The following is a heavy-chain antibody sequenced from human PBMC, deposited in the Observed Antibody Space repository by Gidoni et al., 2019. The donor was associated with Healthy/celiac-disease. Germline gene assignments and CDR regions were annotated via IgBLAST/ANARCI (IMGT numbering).Heavy chain of an antibody. D-gene: IGHD6-13*01. CDR3: ARAAIAAAGTIYYYYYGMDV. J-gene: IGHJ6*02. CDR1: GFTFSSYW. CDR2: IKQDGSEK. V-gene: IGHV3-7*01. Sequence: EVQLVESGGGLVQPGGSLRLSCADSGFTFSSYWMSWVRQAPGKGLGWVANIKQDGSEKYYVDSVKGRFTISRDNAKNSLYLQMNSLRAEDTAVYYCARAAIAAAGTIYYYYYGMDVWGQGTTVTVSS.